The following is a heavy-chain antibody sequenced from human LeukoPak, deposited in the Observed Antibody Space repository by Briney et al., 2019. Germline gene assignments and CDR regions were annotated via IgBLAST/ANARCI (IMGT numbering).Heavy chain of an antibody. CDR1: GGSISSYY. CDR2: IYYSGST. D-gene: IGHD4-17*01. Sequence: PSETLSLTCTVSGGSISSYYWSWIRQPPGKGLEWIGYIYYSGSTNYNPSLKSRVTISVDTSKNQFSLKLSSVTAADTAVYYCARESRGDYGDYGGNGMDVWGQGTTVTVSS. V-gene: IGHV4-59*01. CDR3: ARESRGDYGDYGGNGMDV. J-gene: IGHJ6*02.